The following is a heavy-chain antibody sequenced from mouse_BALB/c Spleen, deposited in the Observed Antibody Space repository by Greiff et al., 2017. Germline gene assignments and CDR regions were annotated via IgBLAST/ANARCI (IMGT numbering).Heavy chain of an antibody. CDR2: IDPANGNT. V-gene: IGHV14-3*02. J-gene: IGHJ1*01. CDR1: GFNIKDTY. CDR3: APIFFDV. Sequence: DVKLQESGAELVKPGASVKLSCTASGFNIKDTYMHWVKQRPEQGLEWIGRIDPANGNTKYDPKFQGKATITADTSSNTAYLQLSSLTSEDTAVYYCAPIFFDVWGAGTTVTVSS.